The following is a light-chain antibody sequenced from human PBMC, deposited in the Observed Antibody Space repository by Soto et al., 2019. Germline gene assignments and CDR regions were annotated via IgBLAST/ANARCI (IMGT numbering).Light chain of an antibody. V-gene: IGKV1-39*01. CDR3: QQSYSSPPT. CDR2: AAS. J-gene: IGKJ1*01. CDR1: QSISNH. Sequence: DIQMTQSPSSLSASVEDRVIITCRASQSISNHLNWYQQKPGKAPKLLIFAASSLQSGVPSSFSGSRSGPDFTLTISSLQPEDVATYYCQQSYSSPPTFGQGTKVEIK.